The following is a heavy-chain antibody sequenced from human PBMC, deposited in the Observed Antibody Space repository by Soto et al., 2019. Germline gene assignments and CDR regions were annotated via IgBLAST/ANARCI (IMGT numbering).Heavy chain of an antibody. D-gene: IGHD3-22*01. CDR1: GYTFTSYG. J-gene: IGHJ4*02. CDR2: ISAYNGNT. V-gene: IGHV1-18*01. Sequence: GASVKVSCKASGYTFTSYGISWVRQAPGQGLEWMGWISAYNGNTNYAQKLQGRVTMTTDTSTSTAYMELRSLRAEDTAVYYCARNLYYYDTGGLSYWGQGTLVTVSS. CDR3: ARNLYYYDTGGLSY.